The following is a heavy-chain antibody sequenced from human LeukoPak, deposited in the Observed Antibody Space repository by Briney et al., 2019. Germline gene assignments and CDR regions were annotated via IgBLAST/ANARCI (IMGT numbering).Heavy chain of an antibody. CDR2: IYSSGST. V-gene: IGHV4-59*01. J-gene: IGHJ3*02. CDR1: AGSISSYY. D-gene: IGHD5-24*01. CDR3: ARGLLDGYTHPAAFDI. Sequence: PSETLSLTCTVSAGSISSYYWSWIRQPPGKGLEWIGYIYSSGSTNYNPSHKSRGAISVDTSKNQFSLKLSSVASADTAVYYCARGLLDGYTHPAAFDIWGQGSMVTVSS.